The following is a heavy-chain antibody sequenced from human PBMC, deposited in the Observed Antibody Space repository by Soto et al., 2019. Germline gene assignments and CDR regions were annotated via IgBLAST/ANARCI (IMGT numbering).Heavy chain of an antibody. V-gene: IGHV3-11*06. CDR3: ARSGDNYNRLDY. D-gene: IGHD1-1*01. Sequence: GGSLRLSCEGSGFTFSDYYISWIRQAPGKGLEWISYSSNSGTFSRYADSVKGRFSISRDNTKNLLYLQMNSLRAEDTAVYYCARSGDNYNRLDYWGQGTPVTV. CDR1: GFTFSDYY. J-gene: IGHJ4*02. CDR2: SSNSGTFS.